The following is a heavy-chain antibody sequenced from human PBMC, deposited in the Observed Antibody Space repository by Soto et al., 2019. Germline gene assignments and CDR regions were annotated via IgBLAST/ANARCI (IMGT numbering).Heavy chain of an antibody. D-gene: IGHD4-17*01. V-gene: IGHV1-2*02. CDR3: ARDDYGDQIPDY. CDR2: INPNSGGT. J-gene: IGHJ4*02. CDR1: GYTFTGYY. Sequence: ASVKVSCKASGYTFTGYYMHWVRQAPGQGPEWMGWINPNSGGTNYAQKFQGRVTMTRDTSISTAYMELSRLRSDDTAVYYCARDDYGDQIPDYWGQGTLVTVSS.